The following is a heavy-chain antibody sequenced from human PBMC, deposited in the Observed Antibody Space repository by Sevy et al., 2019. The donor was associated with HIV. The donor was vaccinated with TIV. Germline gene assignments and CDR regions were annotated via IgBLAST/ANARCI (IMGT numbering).Heavy chain of an antibody. CDR2: IFNTGNT. D-gene: IGHD3-3*01. CDR3: ARGTIYDFWGD. Sequence: SETLSLTCTVSGGSFSSYYWSWIRQPPGKGLEWIGYIFNTGNTNYSPSLQSRVTISVDTSKKQFSLKLSSVTAADTAVYYCARGTIYDFWGDWGHGTLVTVSS. CDR1: GGSFSSYY. J-gene: IGHJ4*01. V-gene: IGHV4-59*01.